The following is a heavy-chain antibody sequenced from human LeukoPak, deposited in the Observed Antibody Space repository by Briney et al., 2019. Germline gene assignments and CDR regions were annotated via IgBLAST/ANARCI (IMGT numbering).Heavy chain of an antibody. D-gene: IGHD3-3*01. CDR2: ISSSRGIT. CDR1: GFTFRTYA. CDR3: VKAQYDFWSGLDY. Sequence: GGSLTLSCAPSGFTFRTYAMSWVRQAPGQGLEWVSTISSSRGITFYADSVKGRFTISRDNAKNTLYLQMSSLRTEDTAIYYCVKAQYDFWSGLDYWGQGTLVTVSS. J-gene: IGHJ4*02. V-gene: IGHV3-23*01.